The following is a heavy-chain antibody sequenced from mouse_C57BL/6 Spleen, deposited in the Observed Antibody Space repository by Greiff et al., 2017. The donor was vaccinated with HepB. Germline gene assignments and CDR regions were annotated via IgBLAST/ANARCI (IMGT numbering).Heavy chain of an antibody. CDR3: TDLRQNYYAMDY. V-gene: IGHV6-3*01. CDR2: IRLKSDNYAT. J-gene: IGHJ4*01. Sequence: EVKLMESGGGLVQPGGSLKLSCVASGFTFSNYWMNWVRQSPEKGLEWVAQIRLKSDNYATHYAESVKGRFTISRDDSKSSVYLQMNNLRAEDTGIYYCTDLRQNYYAMDYWGQGTSVTVSS. D-gene: IGHD2-12*01. CDR1: GFTFSNYW.